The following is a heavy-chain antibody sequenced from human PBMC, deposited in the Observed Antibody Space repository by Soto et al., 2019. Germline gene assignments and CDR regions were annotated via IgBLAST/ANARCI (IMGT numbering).Heavy chain of an antibody. CDR2: IIPILGIA. CDR1: GGTFSSYT. J-gene: IGHJ4*02. CDR3: ASNSIVATTKFDY. D-gene: IGHD5-12*01. Sequence: QVQLVQSGAEVKKPGSSVKVSCKASGGTFSSYTISWVRQAPGQGLEWMGRIIPILGIANYAQKFQGRVTITADKSTSTAYMELSSLSSEDTAVYYCASNSIVATTKFDYWGQGTLVTVSS. V-gene: IGHV1-69*02.